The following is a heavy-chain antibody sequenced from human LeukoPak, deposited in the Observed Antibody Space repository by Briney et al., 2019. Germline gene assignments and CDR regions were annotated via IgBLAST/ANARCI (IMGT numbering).Heavy chain of an antibody. CDR2: INHSGRT. CDR3: ARRKTGRVVTVFDY. V-gene: IGHV4-34*01. D-gene: IGHD4-23*01. Sequence: SETLSLTCAVYGGSFSGYYWSWIRQPPGKGLEWIAEINHSGRTNYNPSLKSRVTISVDTSKNQFSLKLSSVTAADTAVYYCARRKTGRVVTVFDYWGQGTLVTVSS. J-gene: IGHJ4*02. CDR1: GGSFSGYY.